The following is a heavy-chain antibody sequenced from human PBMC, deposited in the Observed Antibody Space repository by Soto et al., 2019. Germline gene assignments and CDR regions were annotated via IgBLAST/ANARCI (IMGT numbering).Heavy chain of an antibody. CDR3: ARVLRGWFDP. CDR1: GCSITSANW. J-gene: IGHJ5*02. Sequence: SATRSLTCAVSGCSITSANWWTWVRQPPGGGLGWIGEISHSGITNYKASLKSRVTMSVDKTKNDVSLKLTSVTAADTAVYYCARVLRGWFDPWGQGTPVTVSS. CDR2: ISHSGIT. V-gene: IGHV4-4*02.